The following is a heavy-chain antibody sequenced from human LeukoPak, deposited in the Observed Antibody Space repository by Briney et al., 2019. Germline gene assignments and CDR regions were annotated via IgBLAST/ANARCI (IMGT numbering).Heavy chain of an antibody. Sequence: GGSLRLSCAASGFTFSSYAMHWVRQAPGKGLEWVAVISYDGSNKYYADSVKGRFTISRDNSKNTLYLQMNSLGAEDTAVYYCARGPTPIDYWGQGTLVTVSS. CDR3: ARGPTPIDY. V-gene: IGHV3-30*04. CDR1: GFTFSSYA. CDR2: ISYDGSNK. J-gene: IGHJ4*02.